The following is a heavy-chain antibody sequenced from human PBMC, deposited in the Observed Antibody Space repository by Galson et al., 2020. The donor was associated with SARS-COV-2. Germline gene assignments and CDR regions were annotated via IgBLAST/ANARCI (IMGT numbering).Heavy chain of an antibody. Sequence: GGSLRLSCSASGFTFSSYEMHWVRQAPGKGLEYVSAISSNGRSTYYADSVKGRFTISRDNSKNTLYLQMSSVRAEDTAVYYCVKYETGMATFDYWGQGTLVTVSS. CDR3: VKYETGMATFDY. V-gene: IGHV3-64D*08. D-gene: IGHD5-18*01. CDR2: ISSNGRST. J-gene: IGHJ4*02. CDR1: GFTFSSYE.